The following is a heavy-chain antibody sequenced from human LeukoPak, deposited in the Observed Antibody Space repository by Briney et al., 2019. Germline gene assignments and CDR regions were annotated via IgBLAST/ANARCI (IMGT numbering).Heavy chain of an antibody. Sequence: ASVKVSCKASGYTFLSYDINWVRQATGQGLEWMGWMNPNSGNTGYAQKFQGRVTMTRNTSISTAYMELSSLRSEDTAVYYCAREGSSGYYPRENWFDPWGQGTLVTVSS. V-gene: IGHV1-8*01. CDR3: AREGSSGYYPRENWFDP. J-gene: IGHJ5*02. D-gene: IGHD3-22*01. CDR2: MNPNSGNT. CDR1: GYTFLSYD.